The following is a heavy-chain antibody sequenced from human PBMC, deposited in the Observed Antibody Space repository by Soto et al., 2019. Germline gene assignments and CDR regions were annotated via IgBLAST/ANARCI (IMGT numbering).Heavy chain of an antibody. CDR1: GFSLTTSGVG. J-gene: IGHJ3*02. Sequence: QITLQESGPTLVKPTQTLTLTCTYSGFSLTTSGVGVAWIRQPPGKAPEWLALIYWDDDKRYTPSLKTRLTISRDTSKNYVVLTMTNMDPVDTATYYCAHGPLNYHGMNAFDIWGQGTLVTVSS. D-gene: IGHD3-10*01. V-gene: IGHV2-5*02. CDR2: IYWDDDK. CDR3: AHGPLNYHGMNAFDI.